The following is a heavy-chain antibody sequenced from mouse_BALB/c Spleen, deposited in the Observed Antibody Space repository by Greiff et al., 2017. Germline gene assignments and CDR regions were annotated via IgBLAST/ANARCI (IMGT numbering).Heavy chain of an antibody. CDR3: ARDGSSLAWFAY. V-gene: IGHV1S29*02. J-gene: IGHJ3*01. D-gene: IGHD1-1*01. CDR2: IYPYNGGT. CDR1: GYTFPDYN. Sequence: EVQLQQSGPELVKPGASVKISCKASGYTFPDYNMHWVKQSHGKSLEWIGYIYPYNGGTGYNQKFKSKATLTVDNSSSTAYMELRSLTSEDSAVYYCARDGSSLAWFAYWGQGTLVTVSA.